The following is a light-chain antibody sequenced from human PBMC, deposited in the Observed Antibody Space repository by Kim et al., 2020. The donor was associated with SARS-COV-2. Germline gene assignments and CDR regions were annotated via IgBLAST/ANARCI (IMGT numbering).Light chain of an antibody. V-gene: IGKV2D-29*01. CDR2: EVS. Sequence: VVMTQTPLSLSVTPGQPASISCKSSRSLLQTNGRTYLFWYLRKSGQPLQLLIYEVSNRFSGVSDRFSGSGSGTDFTLKISRVEADDVGIYYCMQNIELPTFGQGTRLEIK. CDR3: MQNIELPT. J-gene: IGKJ5*01. CDR1: RSLLQTNGRTY.